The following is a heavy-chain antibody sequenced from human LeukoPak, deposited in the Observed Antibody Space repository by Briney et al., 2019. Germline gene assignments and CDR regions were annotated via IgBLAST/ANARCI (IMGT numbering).Heavy chain of an antibody. CDR1: GGSFSGYY. D-gene: IGHD3-3*01. J-gene: IGHJ5*02. CDR3: ARGRPVSITIFGVVKVNNWFDP. V-gene: IGHV4-34*01. CDR2: INHSGST. Sequence: KPSETLSLTCAVYGGSFSGYYWSWTRQPPGKGLEWIGEINHSGSTNYNPSLKSRVTISVDTAKNQFSLKLSSVTAADTAVYYCARGRPVSITIFGVVKVNNWFDPWGQGTLVTVSS.